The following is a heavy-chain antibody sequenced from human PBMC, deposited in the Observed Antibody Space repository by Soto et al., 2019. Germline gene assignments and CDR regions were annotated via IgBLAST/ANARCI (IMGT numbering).Heavy chain of an antibody. Sequence: QLQLQESGSGMVKPSQTLSLTCAVSGGSSSSGGYSWSWDGQPPGKGLEWIGYSYDSESTYYNPSHKRRVTISVDRSKNQFSLKLSSVTAADTPVYYSAGSGYYHKSGMDVWGQGTTVTVSS. CDR3: AGSGYYHKSGMDV. CDR2: SYDSEST. J-gene: IGHJ6*02. D-gene: IGHD3-22*01. CDR1: GGSSSSGGYS. V-gene: IGHV4-30-2*02.